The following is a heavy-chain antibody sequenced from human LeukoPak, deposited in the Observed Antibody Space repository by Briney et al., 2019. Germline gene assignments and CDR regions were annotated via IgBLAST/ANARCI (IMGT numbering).Heavy chain of an antibody. CDR3: ARGISSGYSHGYFDY. V-gene: IGHV1-69*01. D-gene: IGHD5-18*01. Sequence: ASVKVSCKASGGTFSSYAISWVRQAPGQGLEWMGGIIPIFGTANYAQKFQGRVTITADESTSTAYMELSSLRSEDTAVYYCARGISSGYSHGYFDYWGQGTLVTVSS. CDR1: GGTFSSYA. CDR2: IIPIFGTA. J-gene: IGHJ4*02.